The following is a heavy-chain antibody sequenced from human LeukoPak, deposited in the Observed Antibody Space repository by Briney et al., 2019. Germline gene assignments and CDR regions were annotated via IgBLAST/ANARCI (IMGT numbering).Heavy chain of an antibody. D-gene: IGHD6-6*01. Sequence: GGSLRLSXAASGFTFSSYSMNWVRQAPGKGLEWVSSISSSSSYIYYADSVKGRFTISRDNAKNSLYLQMNSLRAEDTAVYYCARGGIAARPVDYWGQGTLVTVSS. CDR1: GFTFSSYS. J-gene: IGHJ4*02. CDR2: ISSSSSYI. CDR3: ARGGIAARPVDY. V-gene: IGHV3-21*01.